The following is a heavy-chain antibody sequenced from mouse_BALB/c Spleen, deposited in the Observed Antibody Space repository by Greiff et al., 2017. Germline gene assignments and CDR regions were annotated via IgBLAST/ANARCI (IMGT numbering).Heavy chain of an antibody. Sequence: EVQLQESGPELVKPGASVKIPCKASGYTFTDYNMDWVKQSHGKSLEWIGDINPNNGGTIYNQKFKGKATLTVDKSSSTAYMELRSLTSEDTAVYYCARGGRGYGNYGFAYWGQGTLVTVSA. CDR3: ARGGRGYGNYGFAY. CDR1: GYTFTDYN. V-gene: IGHV1-18*01. CDR2: INPNNGGT. J-gene: IGHJ3*01. D-gene: IGHD2-1*01.